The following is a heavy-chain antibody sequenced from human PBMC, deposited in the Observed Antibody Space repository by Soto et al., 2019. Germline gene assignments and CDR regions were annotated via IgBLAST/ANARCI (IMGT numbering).Heavy chain of an antibody. D-gene: IGHD1-26*01. Sequence: GESLKISCKGSGYKFTTSWIGWVRQMPGKGLEWMGTIYPGDSDTKYSPSFQGQVTISANKSISTAYLQWSSLQASDTAMYYCARLGVGVSADYWGQGTLVTVSS. CDR2: IYPGDSDT. CDR1: GYKFTTSW. J-gene: IGHJ4*02. CDR3: ARLGVGVSADY. V-gene: IGHV5-51*01.